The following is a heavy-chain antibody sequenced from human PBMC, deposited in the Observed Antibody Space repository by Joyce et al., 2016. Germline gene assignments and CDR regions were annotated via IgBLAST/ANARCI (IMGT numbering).Heavy chain of an antibody. CDR1: GFTFTNYW. CDR2: IKGDGSQN. D-gene: IGHD5-12*01. V-gene: IGHV3-7*03. Sequence: EVQLVESGGGLVQPGGSLRLSCAASGFTFTNYWMRWVRQARGNELGGVSNIKGDGSQNYYVDSGKGRFTISRDNAKNSLSLQMNSLRAEDTAVYYCARDSGGYGGYPPDYWGQGTLVTVSS. J-gene: IGHJ4*02. CDR3: ARDSGGYGGYPPDY.